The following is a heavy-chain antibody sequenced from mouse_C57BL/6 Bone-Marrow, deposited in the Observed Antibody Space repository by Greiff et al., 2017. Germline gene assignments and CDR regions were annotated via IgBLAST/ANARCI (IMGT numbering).Heavy chain of an antibody. CDR1: GYTFPSYW. CDR2: IHPNSGST. J-gene: IGHJ1*03. CDR3: AREDTTVVDWYFDV. D-gene: IGHD1-1*01. Sequence: VQLQQSGAELVKPGASVKLSCKASGYTFPSYWMHWVKQRPGQGLEWIGMIHPNSGSTNYNEKFKSKATLTVDKSSSTAYMQLSSLTSEDSAVYSGAREDTTVVDWYFDVWGTGTTVTVSS. V-gene: IGHV1-64*01.